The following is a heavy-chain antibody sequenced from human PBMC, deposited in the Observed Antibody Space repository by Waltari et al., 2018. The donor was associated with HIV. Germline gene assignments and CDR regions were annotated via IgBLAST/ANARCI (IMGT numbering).Heavy chain of an antibody. J-gene: IGHJ4*02. CDR2: TSASGGTT. D-gene: IGHD3-10*01. CDR3: AKAPLRRSSVGGEGPSHFEY. Sequence: EVQLLDSGGGWVQPGGSLSLSCAASGFTFGSFAMSWVRQGPGKGPEWVSGTSASGGTTYYADSVKGRFTISRDNSKNTLYLQMNRLRAEDTAVYYCAKAPLRRSSVGGEGPSHFEYWGQGTLVTVSS. CDR1: GFTFGSFA. V-gene: IGHV3-23*01.